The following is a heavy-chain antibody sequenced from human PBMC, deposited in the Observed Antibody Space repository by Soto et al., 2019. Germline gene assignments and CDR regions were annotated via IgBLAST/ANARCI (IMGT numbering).Heavy chain of an antibody. CDR1: GFTFTSSA. J-gene: IGHJ6*01. CDR3: AAAPAGYYDSSGYYYTHYYYYGMDV. Sequence: SVKVSCKASGFTFTSSAVQWVRQARGQRLEWIGWIVVGSGNTNYAQKFQERVTITRDMSTSTAYMELSSLRSEDTAVYYCAAAPAGYYDSSGYYYTHYYYYGMDVWGQGTTVTVSS. V-gene: IGHV1-58*01. CDR2: IVVGSGNT. D-gene: IGHD3-22*01.